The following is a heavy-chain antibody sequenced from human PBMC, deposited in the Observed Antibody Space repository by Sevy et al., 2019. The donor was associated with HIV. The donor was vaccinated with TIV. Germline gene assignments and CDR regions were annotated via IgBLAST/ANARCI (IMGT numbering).Heavy chain of an antibody. V-gene: IGHV3-15*01. CDR2: IKSKTDGGIT. CDR3: TTVAQFTAFDI. Sequence: GGSLRLSCAASGFTFSNAWMSWVRQAPGKGLEWVGRIKSKTDGGITDYAAPVKGRFTISRDDSKNTLYLQMNSLKTEDTAVYYCTTVAQFTAFDIWGQGTMVTVSS. CDR1: GFTFSNAW. J-gene: IGHJ3*02.